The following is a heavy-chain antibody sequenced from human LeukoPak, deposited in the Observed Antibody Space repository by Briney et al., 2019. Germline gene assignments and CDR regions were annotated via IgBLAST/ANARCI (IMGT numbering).Heavy chain of an antibody. CDR1: GGSISSSSYY. J-gene: IGHJ5*02. V-gene: IGHV4-39*07. Sequence: SGTLSLTCTVSGGSISSSSYYWGWIRQPPGKGLEWIGSIYYSGSTYYNPSLKSRVTISVDTSKNQFSLKLSSVTAADTAVYYCAGVLFGELFHNRFDPWGQGTLVTVSS. D-gene: IGHD3-10*02. CDR3: AGVLFGELFHNRFDP. CDR2: IYYSGST.